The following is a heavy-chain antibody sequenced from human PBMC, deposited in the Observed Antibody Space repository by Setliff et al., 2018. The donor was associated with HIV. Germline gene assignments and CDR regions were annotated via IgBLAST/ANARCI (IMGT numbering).Heavy chain of an antibody. J-gene: IGHJ4*02. CDR3: ARHFYGYYGSNGLPIQY. CDR1: GGSLSSGDYY. V-gene: IGHV4-39*01. CDR2: VCYSGGT. Sequence: SETLSLTCSVSGGSLSSGDYYCHWIRQAPGKGLEWIGTVCYSGGTYYNPSLMGRVTISIDTSKNQFSLNLSSVAAADTAVYYCARHFYGYYGSNGLPIQYWGQGTLVTVSS. D-gene: IGHD3-22*01.